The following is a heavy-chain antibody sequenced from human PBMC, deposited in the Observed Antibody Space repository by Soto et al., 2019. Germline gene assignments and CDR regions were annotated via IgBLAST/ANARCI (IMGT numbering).Heavy chain of an antibody. V-gene: IGHV1-8*01. CDR3: ARELSSSWRFDY. CDR1: GYTFTSYD. CDR2: MNPNSGNT. D-gene: IGHD6-13*01. Sequence: QVQLVQSGAEVKKPGASVKVSCKASGYTFTSYDINWVRQATGQGLEWMGWMNPNSGNTGYAQKFQGRGTMTRNTSIRTAYMELSSLRSEDTAVYYCARELSSSWRFDYWGQGTLVTVSS. J-gene: IGHJ4*02.